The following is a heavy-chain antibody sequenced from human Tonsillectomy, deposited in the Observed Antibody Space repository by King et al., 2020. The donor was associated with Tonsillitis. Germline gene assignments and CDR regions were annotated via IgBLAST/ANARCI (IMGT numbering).Heavy chain of an antibody. Sequence: VQLQESGPGLVKPSQTLSLTCTVSGGSISSGIYYWSWIRQPAGKGLEWIGRIYTSGSTNINSSLKSRVTISVDTSKNQISLRLTSGTAADTAVYYCAREYYKFSFDPWGQGTLVTVSS. CDR3: AREYYKFSFDP. CDR2: IYTSGST. J-gene: IGHJ5*02. D-gene: IGHD3/OR15-3a*01. V-gene: IGHV4-61*02. CDR1: GGSISSGIYY.